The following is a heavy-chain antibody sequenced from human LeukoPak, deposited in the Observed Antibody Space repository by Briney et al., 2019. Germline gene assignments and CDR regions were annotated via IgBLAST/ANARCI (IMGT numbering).Heavy chain of an antibody. CDR2: LSGNGNTI. CDR1: GFTFSTYA. D-gene: IGHD4-23*01. CDR3: AKALYGGHDY. Sequence: GGSLRLSCAASGFTFSTYAMSWVRQAPGKGLECVSALSGNGNTIYYADSVKGRFTISRDNSKNTLSLQMNGLRAEDTAVYYCAKALYGGHDYWGQGTLATVSS. V-gene: IGHV3-23*01. J-gene: IGHJ4*02.